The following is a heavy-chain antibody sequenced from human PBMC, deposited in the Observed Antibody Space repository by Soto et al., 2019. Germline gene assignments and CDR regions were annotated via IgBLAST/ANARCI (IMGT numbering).Heavy chain of an antibody. CDR3: ARDPDGYRYLFAY. D-gene: IGHD5-12*01. Sequence: QVQLVESGGGVVQPGRSLRLSCAASGFTFSSYAMHWVRQAPGKGLEWWAVISYDGSNKYYADSGKGRFTISRDNSKNTLYLPMNSLRAEDTAAYYCARDPDGYRYLFAYWGQGTLVTVS. CDR1: GFTFSSYA. J-gene: IGHJ4*02. CDR2: ISYDGSNK. V-gene: IGHV3-30-3*01.